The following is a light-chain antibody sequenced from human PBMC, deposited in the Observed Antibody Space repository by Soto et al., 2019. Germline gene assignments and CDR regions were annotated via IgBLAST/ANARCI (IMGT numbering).Light chain of an antibody. J-gene: IGLJ1*01. CDR1: NIESKS. CDR2: YDS. V-gene: IGLV3-21*04. Sequence: SYELTQPPSVSVAPGKTARITCGGINIESKSVHWYQQKPGQAPVLVISYDSDRPSGIPERFSGSNSGNTATLTISRVEAGDEADYYCQVWDSSSDHLYVFRTGTKLTVL. CDR3: QVWDSSSDHLYV.